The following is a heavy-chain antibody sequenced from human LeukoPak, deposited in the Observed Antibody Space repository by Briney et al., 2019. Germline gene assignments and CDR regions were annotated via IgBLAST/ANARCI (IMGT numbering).Heavy chain of an antibody. D-gene: IGHD3-16*01. V-gene: IGHV4-59*12. CDR3: ARGSGYDGSRI. J-gene: IGHJ4*02. CDR1: GDSISIDY. CDR2: IYASAGT. Sequence: SETLSLTCLVSGDSISIDYWNWIRQSPGKGLEWIGYIYASAGTDYDPSLKSRVTISIDTSKSRFSLKLSSVTAADTAIYYCARGSGYDGSRIWGQGTLVTVSS.